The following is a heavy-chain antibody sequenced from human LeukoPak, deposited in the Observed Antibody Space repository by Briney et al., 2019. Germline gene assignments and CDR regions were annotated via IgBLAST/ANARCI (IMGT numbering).Heavy chain of an antibody. V-gene: IGHV4-31*03. J-gene: IGHJ4*02. Sequence: SETLSLTCTVSGDSISSGNYYWSWIRQPPGKGLEWIGEINHSGSTNYNPSLKSRVTISVDTSKNQFSLKLSSVTAADTAVYYCARGRLGDNFDYWGQGTLVTVSS. CDR2: INHSGST. CDR1: GDSISSGNYY. CDR3: ARGRLGDNFDY. D-gene: IGHD3-9*01.